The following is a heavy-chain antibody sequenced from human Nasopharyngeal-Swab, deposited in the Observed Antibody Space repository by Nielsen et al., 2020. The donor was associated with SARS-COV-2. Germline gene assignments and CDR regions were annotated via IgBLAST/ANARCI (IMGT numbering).Heavy chain of an antibody. CDR2: IHYTGST. D-gene: IGHD3-22*01. Sequence: SETLSLTCTVSGGSISSYYWSWVRQPPGKGLEWIGYIHYTGSTNYNPSLKSRVTISVDTSKNQFSLKLTSVTAADTAIYFCAIYDSSGYFFDYWGQGTLVTVFS. J-gene: IGHJ4*02. V-gene: IGHV4-59*01. CDR1: GGSISSYY. CDR3: AIYDSSGYFFDY.